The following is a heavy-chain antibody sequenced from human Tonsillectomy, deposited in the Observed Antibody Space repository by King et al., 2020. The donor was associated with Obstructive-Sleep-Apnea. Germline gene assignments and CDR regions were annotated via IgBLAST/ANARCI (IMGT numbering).Heavy chain of an antibody. Sequence: EVQLVESGAEVKKPGESLRISCKGSGYSFTSYWISWVRQMPGKGLEWMGRIDPSDSYTNYSPSFQGHVTISADKSISTAYLQWSSLKASDTALYYCARHCGIAAAGFNFEISGPVSAGMDVWGQGTTVTVSS. CDR1: GYSFTSYW. CDR3: ARHCGIAAAGFNFEISGPVSAGMDV. V-gene: IGHV5-10-1*03. D-gene: IGHD6-13*01. CDR2: IDPSDSYT. J-gene: IGHJ6*02.